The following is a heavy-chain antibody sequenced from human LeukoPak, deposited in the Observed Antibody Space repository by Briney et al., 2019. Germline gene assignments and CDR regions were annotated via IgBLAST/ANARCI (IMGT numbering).Heavy chain of an antibody. Sequence: SVKVSCQASGGTFNNYAISWVRQAPGQGLEWMGRIVPILGIANYAQEFQGRLIITADKATSSAYMELSSLRSEDTAVYYCARDQGDNSYGYYAIWYAFDVWGQGKLITVSS. J-gene: IGHJ3*01. V-gene: IGHV1-69*04. CDR3: ARDQGDNSYGYYAIWYAFDV. D-gene: IGHD5-18*01. CDR2: IVPILGIA. CDR1: GGTFNNYA.